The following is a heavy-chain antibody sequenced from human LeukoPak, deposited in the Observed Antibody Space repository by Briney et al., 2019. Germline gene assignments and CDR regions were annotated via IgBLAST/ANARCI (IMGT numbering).Heavy chain of an antibody. CDR2: INPNSGGT. CDR1: GYTFTDYY. J-gene: IGHJ6*03. Sequence: ASVKVSCKASGYTFTDYYMHWVRQAPGQGLEWMGWINPNSGGTNYAQKLQGRVTMTTDTSTSTAYMELRSLRSDDTAVYYCARQDYYDSSSPRYYYMDVWGKGTTVTISS. CDR3: ARQDYYDSSSPRYYYMDV. D-gene: IGHD3-22*01. V-gene: IGHV1-2*02.